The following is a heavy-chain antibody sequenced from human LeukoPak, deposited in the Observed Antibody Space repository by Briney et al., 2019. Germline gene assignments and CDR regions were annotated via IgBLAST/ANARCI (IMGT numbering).Heavy chain of an antibody. CDR1: GFPFGNYS. Sequence: PGGSLRLSCAASGFPFGNYSMNWVRQAPGKGLEWVSSLSTSGSYIYYADSVKGRFTISRDNAKKSLYLQMNSLRAEDTAVYYCARRGASSGGLDYWGQGTLVTVSS. D-gene: IGHD6-19*01. V-gene: IGHV3-21*01. CDR3: ARRGASSGGLDY. CDR2: LSTSGSYI. J-gene: IGHJ4*02.